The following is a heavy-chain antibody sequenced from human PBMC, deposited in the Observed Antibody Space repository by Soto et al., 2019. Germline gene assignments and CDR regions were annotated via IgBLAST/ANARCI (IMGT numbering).Heavy chain of an antibody. Sequence: QVQLQESGPGLVKPSETLSLTCTVSGGSISSYYWSWIRQPPGKGLEWIGSIYYSGSTNYNPSLKSRVTISVDTSKNQFSLKLSSVSAADTAVYYCASAATYYYDSSGYFQHWGQGTLVTVSS. CDR3: ASAATYYYDSSGYFQH. D-gene: IGHD3-22*01. J-gene: IGHJ1*01. V-gene: IGHV4-59*01. CDR1: GGSISSYY. CDR2: IYYSGST.